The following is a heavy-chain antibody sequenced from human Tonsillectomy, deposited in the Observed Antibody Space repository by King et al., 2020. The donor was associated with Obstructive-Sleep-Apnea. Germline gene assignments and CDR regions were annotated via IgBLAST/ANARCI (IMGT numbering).Heavy chain of an antibody. CDR2: IGAAVDT. V-gene: IGHV3-13*01. J-gene: IGHJ4*02. CDR1: GFTFSNFD. D-gene: IGHD1-26*01. Sequence: EVQLVESGGALAQPGESLRLSCAASGFTFSNFDMHWVRQIIGKGLEWVSAIGAAVDTYYPVSVKGRFTISRDNAKNSLYLQMNSLRDGDTAVYYCARSVGGSLKGPFDYLGQGTLVIVSS. CDR3: ARSVGGSLKGPFDY.